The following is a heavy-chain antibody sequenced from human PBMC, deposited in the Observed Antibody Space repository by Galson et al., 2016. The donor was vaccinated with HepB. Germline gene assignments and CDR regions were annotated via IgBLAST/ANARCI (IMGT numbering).Heavy chain of an antibody. CDR2: DSMDGRRK. D-gene: IGHD2/OR15-2a*01. Sequence: SLRLSCAASGFPFSERGMHWVRQAPGKGLEWVAADSMDGRRKWYAESVAGRFTISRDNFNNMLYLQMSSLRPDDTAVYFCAKRHEYCPPVGCSVDYWGQGTLVSVSS. V-gene: IGHV3-30*18. J-gene: IGHJ4*02. CDR1: GFPFSERG. CDR3: AKRHEYCPPVGCSVDY.